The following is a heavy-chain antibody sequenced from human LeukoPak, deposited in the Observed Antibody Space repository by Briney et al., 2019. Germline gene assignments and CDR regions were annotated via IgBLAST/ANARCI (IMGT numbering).Heavy chain of an antibody. V-gene: IGHV1-2*06. CDR1: GYTFTDYY. J-gene: IGHJ4*02. D-gene: IGHD6-13*01. CDR3: ARAHSSLRLYHFDY. Sequence: ASVKVSCKASGYTFTDYYIHWVRQAPGQGLEWVGRINPNSGGTNYAQKFEGRVTMTRDTSITTGYMELSSLTSDDTAVYYCARAHSSLRLYHFDYWGQGTLVTVSS. CDR2: INPNSGGT.